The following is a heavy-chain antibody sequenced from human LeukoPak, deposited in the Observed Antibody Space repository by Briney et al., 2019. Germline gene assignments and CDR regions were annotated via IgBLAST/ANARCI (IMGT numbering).Heavy chain of an antibody. CDR1: GASFSGYY. Sequence: SGTLSLTCAVSGASFSGYYWTWIRQPPREGLEWIGEIDHSGSTNYNSSLKSRVTISVDTSKNQFSLRLNSVTAADTAVYYCARVSSSWYQDWYFDLWGRGTLVTVSS. J-gene: IGHJ2*01. D-gene: IGHD6-13*01. CDR2: IDHSGST. CDR3: ARVSSSWYQDWYFDL. V-gene: IGHV4-34*01.